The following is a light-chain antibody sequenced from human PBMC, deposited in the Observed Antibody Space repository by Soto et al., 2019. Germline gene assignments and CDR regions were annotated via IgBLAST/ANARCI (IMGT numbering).Light chain of an antibody. CDR3: SSYTTSNTRPIV. CDR1: SSDVGGYNY. Sequence: QSVLTQPASVSGSPGQSITISCTGTSSDVGGYNYVSWYQHHPGKAPKLIIYDVTNRPSGVSNPFSGSKSGNTASLTISGLQPEDEADYYFSSYTTSNTRPIVFGTGIKVAVL. V-gene: IGLV2-14*03. J-gene: IGLJ1*01. CDR2: DVT.